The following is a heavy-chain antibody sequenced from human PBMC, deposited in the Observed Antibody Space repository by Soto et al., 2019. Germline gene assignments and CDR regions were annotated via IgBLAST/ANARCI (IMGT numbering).Heavy chain of an antibody. CDR2: ISSSSSTI. Sequence: PGGSLRLSCAASGFTFSSYAMSWVRQAPGKGLEWVSYISSSSSTIFYTDSVKGRFTISRDNAKNSLYLQMNSLRAEDTAVYYCARDPYGDSYWGQGTLVTVSS. J-gene: IGHJ4*02. CDR1: GFTFSSYA. V-gene: IGHV3-48*04. D-gene: IGHD4-17*01. CDR3: ARDPYGDSY.